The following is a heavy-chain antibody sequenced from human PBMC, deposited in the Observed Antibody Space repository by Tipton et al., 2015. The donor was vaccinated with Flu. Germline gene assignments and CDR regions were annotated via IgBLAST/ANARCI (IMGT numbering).Heavy chain of an antibody. CDR3: VRFAGGS. D-gene: IGHD3-16*01. CDR2: INQDGSEK. Sequence: SLRLSCAASGFPFSNFWMHWVRQAPGKGLEWVAHINQDGSEKNSVDSVKGRFTISRDNAKNSLYLQMNSLRADDTALYYCVRFAGGSWGQGTLVTVSS. J-gene: IGHJ5*02. V-gene: IGHV3-7*01. CDR1: GFPFSNFW.